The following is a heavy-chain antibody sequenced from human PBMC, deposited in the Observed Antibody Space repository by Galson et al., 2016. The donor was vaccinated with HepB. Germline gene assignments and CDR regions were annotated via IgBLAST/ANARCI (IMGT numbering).Heavy chain of an antibody. Sequence: ETLSLTCTVSGYSISVSYYWGWIRQSPGKGLEWIGNMYHSGSTHYNPSLKTRVTISMDTSKNQFSLKLSSVTAADTAIYYCARVMIVAGMFDSWGQGTLVTGSS. CDR1: GYSISVSYY. J-gene: IGHJ4*02. V-gene: IGHV4-38-2*02. CDR2: MYHSGST. D-gene: IGHD6-19*01. CDR3: ARVMIVAGMFDS.